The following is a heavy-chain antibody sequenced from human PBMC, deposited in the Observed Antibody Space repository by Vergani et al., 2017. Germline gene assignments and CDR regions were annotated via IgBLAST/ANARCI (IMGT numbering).Heavy chain of an antibody. J-gene: IGHJ5*02. CDR3: ARGLTEGYCSSTSCWTFDP. Sequence: QVQLQELGPGLVKPSEIPSLTCIVSGGSISPYYWSWIRQPAGKGLEWIGRIYTSGSTNYNPSLKSRVTMSVDTSKNQFSLTLSSVTAADTAVYYCARGLTEGYCSSTSCWTFDPWGQGTLVTVSS. D-gene: IGHD2-2*01. CDR1: GGSISPYY. V-gene: IGHV4-4*07. CDR2: IYTSGST.